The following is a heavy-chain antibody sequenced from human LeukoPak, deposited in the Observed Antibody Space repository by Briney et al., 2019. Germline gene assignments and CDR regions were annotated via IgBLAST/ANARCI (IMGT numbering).Heavy chain of an antibody. J-gene: IGHJ4*02. Sequence: PGGSLRLSCVASGITFSSYSMNWVRQAPGKGLEWVSYISSFSGTINYADSVKGRFTISRDNAKNSLYLQMNSLRAEDTAVYYCARAFYDFLTGYPAYFDYWGQGTLVTVSS. CDR2: ISSFSGTI. CDR3: ARAFYDFLTGYPAYFDY. D-gene: IGHD3-9*01. CDR1: GITFSSYS. V-gene: IGHV3-48*04.